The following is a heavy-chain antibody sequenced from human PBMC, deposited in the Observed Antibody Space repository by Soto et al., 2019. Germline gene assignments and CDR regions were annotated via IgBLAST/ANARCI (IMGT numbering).Heavy chain of an antibody. J-gene: IGHJ3*02. V-gene: IGHV1-58*02. CDR1: GFTFTSSA. CDR3: AVGDYDILTGNAFDI. CDR2: IVVGSGNT. D-gene: IGHD3-9*01. Sequence: SVKVSCKASGFTFTSSAMQWVRQARGQRLEWIGWIVVGSGNTNYAQKFQERVTITRDMSTSTAYMELSSLRSEDTAVYYCAVGDYDILTGNAFDIWGQGTMVTVSS.